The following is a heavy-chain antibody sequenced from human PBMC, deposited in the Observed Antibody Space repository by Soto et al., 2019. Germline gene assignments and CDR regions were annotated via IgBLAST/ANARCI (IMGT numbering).Heavy chain of an antibody. CDR3: ARALGVMTAGGYYFDY. D-gene: IGHD3-16*01. Sequence: ASVKVSCKASGYTFTSYAMHWVRQAPGQRLEWMGWINAGNGNTKYSQKFQGRVTITRDTSASTAYMELSSLRSEDTAVYYCARALGVMTAGGYYFDYWGQGTLVTVSS. CDR2: INAGNGNT. J-gene: IGHJ4*02. V-gene: IGHV1-3*01. CDR1: GYTFTSYA.